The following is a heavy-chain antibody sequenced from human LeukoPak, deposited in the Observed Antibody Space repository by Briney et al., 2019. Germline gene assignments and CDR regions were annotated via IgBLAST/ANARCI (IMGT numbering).Heavy chain of an antibody. J-gene: IGHJ4*02. D-gene: IGHD6-19*01. CDR3: ARVPVAGQYFDY. CDR1: GGSFSGYY. CDR2: INHSGST. Sequence: SETLSLTCAVYGGSFSGYYWSWVRQPPGGGLEWIGEINHSGSTNYNPSLKSRVTISIDTSKNQFSLKLSSVTAADTAVYYCARVPVAGQYFDYWGQGTLVTVSS. V-gene: IGHV4-34*01.